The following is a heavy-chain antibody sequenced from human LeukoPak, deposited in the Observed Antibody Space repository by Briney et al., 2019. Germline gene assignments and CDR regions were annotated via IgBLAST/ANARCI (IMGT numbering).Heavy chain of an antibody. D-gene: IGHD5-24*01. Sequence: PGGSLRLSCAASGFTFSSYWMSWVRQAPGKGLEWVANIKQDGSEKYYVDSVEGRFTISRDNAKNSLYLQMNSLRAEDTAVYYCARSLGRLQSPVFDYWGQGTLVTGSS. CDR1: GFTFSSYW. J-gene: IGHJ4*02. V-gene: IGHV3-7*01. CDR3: ARSLGRLQSPVFDY. CDR2: IKQDGSEK.